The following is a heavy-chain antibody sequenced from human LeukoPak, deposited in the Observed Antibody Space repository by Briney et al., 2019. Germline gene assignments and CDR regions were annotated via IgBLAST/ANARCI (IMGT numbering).Heavy chain of an antibody. J-gene: IGHJ5*02. CDR1: GYTFIGHY. D-gene: IGHD6-6*01. CDR2: INPKNAAT. Sequence: GASVKVSCKASGYTFIGHYMHWVRQVPGQGLEWMGWINPKNAATNYAQKFQGRVTMTRDTSISTVYMEVSRLRSDDTAVYYCARERTAARNWFDPWGQGTLVTVSS. V-gene: IGHV1-2*02. CDR3: ARERTAARNWFDP.